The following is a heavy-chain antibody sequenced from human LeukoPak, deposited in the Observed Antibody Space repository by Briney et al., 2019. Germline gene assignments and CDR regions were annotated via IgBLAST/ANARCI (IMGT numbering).Heavy chain of an antibody. V-gene: IGHV3-7*04. J-gene: IGHJ4*02. D-gene: IGHD6-19*01. CDR3: SRGQGCAY. CDR2: MNQDGSEQ. Sequence: PGGSLRLPCEASGFDFDNYRMTWVRQAPGKGLEWVANMNQDGSEQYYVDSVKGRFSISRDNAKKSLYLQMNSLRAEDTAVYYCSRGQGCAYWGQGTLVTVSS. CDR1: GFDFDNYR.